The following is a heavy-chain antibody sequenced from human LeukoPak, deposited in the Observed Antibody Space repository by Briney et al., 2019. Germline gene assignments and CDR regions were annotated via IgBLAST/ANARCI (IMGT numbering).Heavy chain of an antibody. CDR1: GGTFSSYA. V-gene: IGHV1-69*05. CDR2: IIPIFGTA. D-gene: IGHD6-19*01. J-gene: IGHJ4*02. Sequence: GASVKVSCKASGGTFSSYAISWVRQAPGQGLEWMGGIIPIFGTANYAQKFQGRVTITTDESTSTAYMELSSLRPEDTAVYYCARERADSSGWFDLFDYWGQGTLVTVSS. CDR3: ARERADSSGWFDLFDY.